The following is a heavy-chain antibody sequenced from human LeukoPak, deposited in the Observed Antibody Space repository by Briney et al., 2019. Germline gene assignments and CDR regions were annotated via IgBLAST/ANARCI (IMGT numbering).Heavy chain of an antibody. J-gene: IGHJ3*02. Sequence: ASVKVSCKVSGNTLPELSMHWVRQAPGQGLEGREGFDPEDGETIYAQRFQGRVTMTEDTSTDTAYMEMSSMRSEDTAVYYCARNTYSQWLDPFDIWGQGTMVSVSS. D-gene: IGHD6-19*01. CDR1: GNTLPELS. CDR2: FDPEDGET. CDR3: ARNTYSQWLDPFDI. V-gene: IGHV1-24*01.